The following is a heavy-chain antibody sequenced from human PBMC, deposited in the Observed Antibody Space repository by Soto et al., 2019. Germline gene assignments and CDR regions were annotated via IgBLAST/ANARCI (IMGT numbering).Heavy chain of an antibody. V-gene: IGHV3-23*01. CDR1: GFTFSSYV. J-gene: IGHJ4*02. CDR2: LSGSGIST. D-gene: IGHD3-22*01. CDR3: ATSYDSSGYDY. Sequence: PGGSLRLSCAASGFTFSSYVMSWVRQAPGKGLEWVSALSGSGISTYYADTVKGRFTISRDNSRNTLYLQMNSLRAEDTAVYYCATSYDSSGYDYWGQGTLVTVSS.